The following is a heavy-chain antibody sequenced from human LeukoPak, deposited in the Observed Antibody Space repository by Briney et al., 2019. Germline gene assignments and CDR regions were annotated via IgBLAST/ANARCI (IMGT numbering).Heavy chain of an antibody. D-gene: IGHD3-22*01. J-gene: IGHJ6*02. Sequence: PGRPLRLSCAASGFTFSSYGMHWVRQAPGKGLEWVAVISYDGSNKYYADSVKGRFTISRDNSKNTLYLQMNSLRAEDTAVYYCAKNYDSSGYYARMDVWGQGTTVTVSS. CDR1: GFTFSSYG. CDR2: ISYDGSNK. V-gene: IGHV3-30*18. CDR3: AKNYDSSGYYARMDV.